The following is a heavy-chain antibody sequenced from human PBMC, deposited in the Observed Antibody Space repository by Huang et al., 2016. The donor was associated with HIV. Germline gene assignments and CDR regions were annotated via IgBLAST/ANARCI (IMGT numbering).Heavy chain of an antibody. V-gene: IGHV3-30-3*01. CDR1: GFTLSRYA. Sequence: QVQLVESGGGVVQPGRSLRLSCTASGFTLSRYAMHWVRQAPGKWMEWVAVIAYDGSNQYYADAVKGRFTISRDNSKNTLYLQMNRLEVEDTAVYFCARDPATWYFDLWGRGTLVTVSS. J-gene: IGHJ2*01. CDR3: ARDPATWYFDL. CDR2: IAYDGSNQ.